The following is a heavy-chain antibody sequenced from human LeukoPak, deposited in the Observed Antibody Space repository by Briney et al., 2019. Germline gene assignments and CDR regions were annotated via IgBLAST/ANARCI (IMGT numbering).Heavy chain of an antibody. D-gene: IGHD5-24*01. CDR1: GFTFSSYG. CDR2: ISYDGSNK. Sequence: GGSLRLSCAASGFTFSSYGMHWVRQAPGKGLEWVAVISYDGSNKYYADSVKGRFTISRDNSKNTLYLQMYRLRVEDTAMYYCVSQKWLYAFDIWGQGTMVTVSS. V-gene: IGHV3-30*03. CDR3: VSQKWLYAFDI. J-gene: IGHJ3*02.